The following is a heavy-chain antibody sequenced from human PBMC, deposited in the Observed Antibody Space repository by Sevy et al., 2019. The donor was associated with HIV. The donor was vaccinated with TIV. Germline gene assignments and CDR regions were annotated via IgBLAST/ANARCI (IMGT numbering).Heavy chain of an antibody. CDR1: GFTFGDYC. J-gene: IGHJ4*02. V-gene: IGHV3-49*04. CDR3: TRWKAAQSIFDY. Sequence: GGSLRLSRTASGFTFGDYCMSWVRQAPGKGLEWVAFLKSDVYGGTVDHAAFVGGRFVISRDDSKTIAYLQMNDLKTEDTGVYYCTRWKAAQSIFDYWGQGALVTVSS. CDR2: LKSDVYGGTV. D-gene: IGHD6-13*01.